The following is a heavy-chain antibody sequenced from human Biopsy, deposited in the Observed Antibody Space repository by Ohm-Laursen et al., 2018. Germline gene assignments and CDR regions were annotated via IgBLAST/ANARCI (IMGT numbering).Heavy chain of an antibody. Sequence: ETLSLTCTVSGGSISDSTYHWGWIRQSPGKGLEWIGNIYYSGNTDYSPSLKSRVTISVDTSNNHFSLKLRSVTAADTAVYYCARQVDFWSGYVDYWGQGTLVAVSS. D-gene: IGHD3-3*01. CDR3: ARQVDFWSGYVDY. V-gene: IGHV4-39*01. J-gene: IGHJ4*02. CDR1: GGSISDSTYH. CDR2: IYYSGNT.